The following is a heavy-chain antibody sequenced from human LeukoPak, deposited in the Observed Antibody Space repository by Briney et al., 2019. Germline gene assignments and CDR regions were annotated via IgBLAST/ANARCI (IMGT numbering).Heavy chain of an antibody. CDR2: IIGLSGST. CDR1: GFTFTNYA. CDR3: AKDKIVGDGRWDFDH. Sequence: GGSLRLSCEASGFTFTNYAMTWVRQAPGKGLEWVAGIIGLSGSTVYADFVKGRFTISRDTSKSSLFLQMNDLRAEDTAQYYCAKDKIVGDGRWDFDHWGQGTLVTVSS. V-gene: IGHV3-23*01. J-gene: IGHJ4*02. D-gene: IGHD2-15*01.